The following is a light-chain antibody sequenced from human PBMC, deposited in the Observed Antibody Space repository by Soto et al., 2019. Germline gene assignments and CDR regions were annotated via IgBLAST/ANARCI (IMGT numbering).Light chain of an antibody. CDR3: QHHNSYMWA. CDR2: QAS. V-gene: IGKV1-5*03. Sequence: DVQMTQSPSTLSVSVGDRVTITCRASQSITTWLAWYQQKPGKAPKLLIFQASTLKSGVPSRFSGSGSGTEFTPTISSLQPDDFATYYCQHHNSYMWAFGQGTKVEIK. J-gene: IGKJ1*01. CDR1: QSITTW.